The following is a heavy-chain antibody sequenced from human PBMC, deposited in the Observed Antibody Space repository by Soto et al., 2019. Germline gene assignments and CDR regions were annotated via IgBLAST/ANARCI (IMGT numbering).Heavy chain of an antibody. CDR2: IYPGDSDT. Sequence: EVQLVQSGAEVKKPGESLKISCKGSGYSFTSYWIGWVRQMHGKGLEWMGIIYPGDSDTRYSPSFQGQVTISADKSISTAYLQWSSLKASDTAMYYCARSPPDFWSGSYYFDYWGQGTLVTVSS. CDR3: ARSPPDFWSGSYYFDY. J-gene: IGHJ4*02. V-gene: IGHV5-51*01. D-gene: IGHD3-3*01. CDR1: GYSFTSYW.